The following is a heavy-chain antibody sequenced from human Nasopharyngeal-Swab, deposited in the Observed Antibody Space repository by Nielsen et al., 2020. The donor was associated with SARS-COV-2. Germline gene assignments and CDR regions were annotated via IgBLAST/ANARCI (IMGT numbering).Heavy chain of an antibody. Sequence: SETLSLTCTVSGGSFSSDGYFWTWIRQHPGKGLEWIGSISYSGYTYYSPSLMSRVTMSVDTSKDHFSLRLTSVTAADTAVYYCVRALSLRGPDYWGQGTLVTVSS. CDR3: VRALSLRGPDY. CDR2: ISYSGYT. V-gene: IGHV4-31*03. J-gene: IGHJ4*02. CDR1: GGSFSSDGYF. D-gene: IGHD2/OR15-2a*01.